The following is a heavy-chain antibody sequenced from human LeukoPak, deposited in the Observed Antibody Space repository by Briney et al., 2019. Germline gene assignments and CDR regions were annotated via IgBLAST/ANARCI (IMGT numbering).Heavy chain of an antibody. CDR2: ISGSGGST. Sequence: GGSLRLSCAASGFTFSSYAMSWVRQAPGKGLEWVSAISGSGGSTYYADSVKGRFTISRDNSKNTLYLQMNSLRAEDTAVYYCAKDLEAYCGGDCPSVFDYWGQGTLVTVSS. CDR1: GFTFSSYA. D-gene: IGHD2-21*01. CDR3: AKDLEAYCGGDCPSVFDY. V-gene: IGHV3-23*01. J-gene: IGHJ4*02.